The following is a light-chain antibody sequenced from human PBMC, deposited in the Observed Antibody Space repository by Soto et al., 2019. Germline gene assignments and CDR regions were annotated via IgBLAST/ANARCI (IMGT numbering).Light chain of an antibody. Sequence: DILMTQSPSSLSASVGDRVTITCRASQSIDTFLNWYQQKPGKVPKLLIYGASTLQSGVPSRFSGSGSGTDFTLTISSLQPEDVATYYCQKYNSAPLTFGGGTKVDIK. J-gene: IGKJ4*01. CDR2: GAS. CDR1: QSIDTF. V-gene: IGKV1-27*01. CDR3: QKYNSAPLT.